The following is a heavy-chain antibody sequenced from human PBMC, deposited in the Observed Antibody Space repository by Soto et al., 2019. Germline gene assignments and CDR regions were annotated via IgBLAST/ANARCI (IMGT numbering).Heavy chain of an antibody. J-gene: IGHJ6*02. V-gene: IGHV4-34*01. CDR2: INHSGST. CDR3: ARDGPTMVRGVILYYYGMDV. CDR1: AGSFSGYY. D-gene: IGHD3-10*01. Sequence: PSETLSLTCDIYAGSFSGYYWSCIRQPPGKGLGWIGEINHSGSTNYNPSLKSRVTISVDTSKNQCSLKLSSVTAADTSVYYCARDGPTMVRGVILYYYGMDVWGQGTTVTVSS.